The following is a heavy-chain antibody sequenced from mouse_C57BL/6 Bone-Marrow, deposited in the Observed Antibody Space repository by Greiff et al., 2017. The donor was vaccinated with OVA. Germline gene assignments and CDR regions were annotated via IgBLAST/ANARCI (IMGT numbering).Heavy chain of an antibody. CDR1: GFTFSDYY. Sequence: EVQLVESGGGLVQPGGSLKLSCAASGFTFSDYYMYWVRQTPEKRLEWVAYISNGGGSTYYPDTVKGRFTIARDNAKNTLYLQMSRLKSEDTAMYYCARQFITTVVAYPSYAMDYWGQGTSVTVSS. J-gene: IGHJ4*01. CDR3: ARQFITTVVAYPSYAMDY. CDR2: ISNGGGST. D-gene: IGHD1-1*01. V-gene: IGHV5-12*01.